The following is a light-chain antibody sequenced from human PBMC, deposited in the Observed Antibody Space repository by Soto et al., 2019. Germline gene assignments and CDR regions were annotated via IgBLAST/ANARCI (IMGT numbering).Light chain of an antibody. J-gene: IGKJ5*01. Sequence: EIVMTHSPGTLSVSPLEIVTFSFSSSQSVSSNLAWYQQKPGQTPRLLIYGASTRATGIPDRFSGSGSGTEFTLTISRLEPEDFAVYFCQQYGNSPPGNFGQGTRLEIK. CDR1: QSVSSN. CDR3: QQYGNSPPGN. V-gene: IGKV3-15*01. CDR2: GAS.